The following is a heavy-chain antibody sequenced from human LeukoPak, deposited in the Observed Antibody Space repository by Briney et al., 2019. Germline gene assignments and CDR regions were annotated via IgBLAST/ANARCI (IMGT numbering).Heavy chain of an antibody. CDR3: AADSSSSNFDY. J-gene: IGHJ4*02. D-gene: IGHD6-6*01. CDR1: GFTFTSSA. CDR2: IVVGSGNT. V-gene: IGHV1-58*02. Sequence: ASVKVSCKASGFTFTSSAKQWVRQARGQRLEWIGWIVVGSGNTNYAQKFQERVTITRDMSTSTAYMELSSLRSEDTAVYYCAADSSSSNFDYWGQGTLVTVSS.